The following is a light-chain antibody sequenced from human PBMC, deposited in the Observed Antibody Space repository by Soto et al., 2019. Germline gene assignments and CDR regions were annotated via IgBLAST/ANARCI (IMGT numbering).Light chain of an antibody. CDR3: QQYGSSPGIT. CDR2: GAS. Sequence: EIVLTQSPGTLSLSPGERATLSCRASQSVSSSSLAWYQQKPGQAPRLLIYGASSRDTGIPDRFSGSGSGTDFTLTLSRLEPEDLAVYYCQQYGSSPGITFGQGTRLEI. J-gene: IGKJ5*01. CDR1: QSVSSSS. V-gene: IGKV3-20*01.